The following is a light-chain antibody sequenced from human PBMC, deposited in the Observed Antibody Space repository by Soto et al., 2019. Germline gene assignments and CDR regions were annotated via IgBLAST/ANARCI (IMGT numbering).Light chain of an antibody. CDR3: QQYYSSPYT. CDR1: QSLLFSSNNKNY. Sequence: DIVMTQSPDSLAVSLGERATINCRSSQSLLFSSNNKNYLAWFQQKPGQPPKMLISWASTRESGVPDRFSGSGSGTDFTLTITSLQAGDVAVYYCQQYYSSPYTFGQGTELEIK. J-gene: IGKJ2*01. V-gene: IGKV4-1*01. CDR2: WAS.